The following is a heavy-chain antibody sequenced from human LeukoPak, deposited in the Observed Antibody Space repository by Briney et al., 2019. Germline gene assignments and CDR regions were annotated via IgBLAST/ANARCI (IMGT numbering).Heavy chain of an antibody. Sequence: PGGSLRLSCAASGFTFSSYEMNWVRQAPGKGLEWVSYISSSSSSIYYADSVRGRFTISRDNAKNSLYLQMNSLRDEDTAVYYCARDSGGSSGWYYFDYWGQGTLVTVSS. D-gene: IGHD6-13*01. V-gene: IGHV3-48*02. CDR1: GFTFSSYE. CDR3: ARDSGGSSGWYYFDY. J-gene: IGHJ4*02. CDR2: ISSSSSSI.